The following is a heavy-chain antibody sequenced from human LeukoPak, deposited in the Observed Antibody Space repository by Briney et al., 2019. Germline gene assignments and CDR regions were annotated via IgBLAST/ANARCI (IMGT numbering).Heavy chain of an antibody. CDR1: GGSISSGGYY. V-gene: IGHV4-31*03. CDR3: ARVFKDLTGTAWGYYYYYMDV. CDR2: IYYSGST. Sequence: SQTLSLTCTVSGGSISSGGYYWSWIRQHPGKGLEWIGYIYYSGSTDYNPSLKSRFTMSVDTSKNQFSLKLSSVTAADTAVYYCARVFKDLTGTAWGYYYYYMDVWGKGTTVTVSS. J-gene: IGHJ6*03. D-gene: IGHD1-14*01.